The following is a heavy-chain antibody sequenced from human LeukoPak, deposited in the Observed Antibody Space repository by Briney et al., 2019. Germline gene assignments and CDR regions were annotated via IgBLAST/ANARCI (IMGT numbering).Heavy chain of an antibody. Sequence: PGGSLRLSCAASGFTFSSYEMNWVRQAPGKGLEWVSYISSSGSTIYYADSVKGRLTISRDNAKNPLYLQMNSLRAEDTAVYYCARDRRGYYDSSGYYLAADYYYYYGMDVWGQGTTVTVSS. CDR2: ISSSGSTI. V-gene: IGHV3-48*03. D-gene: IGHD3-22*01. CDR1: GFTFSSYE. CDR3: ARDRRGYYDSSGYYLAADYYYYYGMDV. J-gene: IGHJ6*02.